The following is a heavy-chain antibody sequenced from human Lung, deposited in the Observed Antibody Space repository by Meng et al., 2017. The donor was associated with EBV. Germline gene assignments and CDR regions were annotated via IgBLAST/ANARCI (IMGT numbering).Heavy chain of an antibody. D-gene: IGHD1-20*01. Sequence: QVQLHQWGAGLLKSSVTLSLTCAVSGGSFNDYFWNWIRQRPGKGLEWIGGIIHSGTTNYNPSLKSRVTISVDTSQNQFSLQLTSVTAADTAIYYCAREWGHSDNWYNYFDPWGQGTLVTVSS. CDR1: GGSFNDYF. CDR2: IIHSGTT. CDR3: AREWGHSDNWYNYFDP. V-gene: IGHV4-34*12. J-gene: IGHJ5*02.